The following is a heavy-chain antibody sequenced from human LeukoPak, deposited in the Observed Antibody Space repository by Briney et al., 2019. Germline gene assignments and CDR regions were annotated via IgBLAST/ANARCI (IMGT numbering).Heavy chain of an antibody. CDR1: GFTFSSYS. J-gene: IGHJ4*02. CDR2: IRNKANNYAT. CDR3: TYTSSSGVVY. V-gene: IGHV3-73*01. Sequence: GGSLRLSCAASGFTFSSYSMNWVRQAPGKGLEWVGRIRNKANNYATAYAASLKGRFTISRDDSKNTAYLQMNSLETEDTAMYYCTYTSSSGVVYWGQGTLVTVSS. D-gene: IGHD6-6*01.